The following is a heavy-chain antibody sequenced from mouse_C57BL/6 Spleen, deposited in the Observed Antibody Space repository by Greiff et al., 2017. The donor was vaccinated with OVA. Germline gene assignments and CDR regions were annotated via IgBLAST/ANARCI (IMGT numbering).Heavy chain of an antibody. Sequence: EVKLMESGAELVRPGASVKLSCTASGFTIKDDYMHWVKQRPEQGLEWIGWIDPENGDTEYASKFQGKATITADTSSNTAYLQLSSLTSEDTAVYYCTPNAMDYWGQGTSGTVSS. J-gene: IGHJ4*01. CDR2: IDPENGDT. CDR1: GFTIKDDY. V-gene: IGHV14-4*01. CDR3: TPNAMDY.